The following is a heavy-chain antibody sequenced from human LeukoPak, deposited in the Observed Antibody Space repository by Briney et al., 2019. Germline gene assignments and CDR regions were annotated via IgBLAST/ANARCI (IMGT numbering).Heavy chain of an antibody. CDR3: AREASIAARRPYYYYMDV. D-gene: IGHD6-6*01. CDR1: GSTFSIYW. Sequence: GGSLRLSCAASGSTFSIYWMSWVRQAPGKGLEWVANIKQDGSEKYYVDSVKGRFTISRDNAKNSLYLQMNSLRAEDTAVYYCAREASIAARRPYYYYMDVWGKGTTVTVSS. CDR2: IKQDGSEK. J-gene: IGHJ6*03. V-gene: IGHV3-7*01.